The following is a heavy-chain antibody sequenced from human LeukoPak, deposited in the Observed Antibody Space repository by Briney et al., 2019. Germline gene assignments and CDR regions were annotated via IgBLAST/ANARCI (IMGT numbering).Heavy chain of an antibody. D-gene: IGHD4-11*01. J-gene: IGHJ5*02. CDR1: GGSISSGGYS. V-gene: IGHV4-30-4*07. Sequence: SETLSLTCTVSGGSISSGGYSWSWIRQPPGKGLEWIGYIYYSGSTYYNPSLKSRVTISVDTSKNQFSLKLSSVTAADTAVYYCARGDDYSMGWFDPWGQGTLVTVSS. CDR3: ARGDDYSMGWFDP. CDR2: IYYSGST.